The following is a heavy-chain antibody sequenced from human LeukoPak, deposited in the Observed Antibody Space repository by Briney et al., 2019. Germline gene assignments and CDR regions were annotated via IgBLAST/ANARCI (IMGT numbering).Heavy chain of an antibody. CDR1: GFTFSSYA. V-gene: IGHV3-7*01. Sequence: GGSLRLSCAAPGFTFSSYAMSWVRQAPGKGLEWVANIKQDGSEKYYVDSVKGRFTISRDNAKNSLYLQMNSLRAEDTAVYYCARVGSWAAAGNWGQGTLVTVSS. CDR2: IKQDGSEK. J-gene: IGHJ4*02. D-gene: IGHD6-13*01. CDR3: ARVGSWAAAGN.